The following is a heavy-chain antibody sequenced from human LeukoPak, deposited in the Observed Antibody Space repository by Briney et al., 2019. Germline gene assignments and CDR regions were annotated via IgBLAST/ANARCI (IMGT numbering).Heavy chain of an antibody. J-gene: IGHJ3*02. CDR2: LSAVLQMT. D-gene: IGHD3-22*01. Sequence: SLKVSCKSSGDTLSKYTLNWDRHPPRQGLEWMATLSAVLQMTNYAPKLQGRVTITADKSTSTAYMEFRSLRSEDTAVYYCATDLDDSPNYTFHDVFYIWGQGTMVAVSP. CDR3: ATDLDDSPNYTFHDVFYI. V-gene: IGHV1-69*04. CDR1: GDTLSKYT.